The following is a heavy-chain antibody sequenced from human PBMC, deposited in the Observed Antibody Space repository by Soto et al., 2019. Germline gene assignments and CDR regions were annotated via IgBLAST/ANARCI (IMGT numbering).Heavy chain of an antibody. Sequence: EVPLLESGGGLVQPGGSLRLSCAASGFTFSSYAMSWVRQAPGKGLEWVSAISGSGGSTYDADSGKGRFTISRDNSTNTLYLHMNSLRAEDTAVYYCASLPGTGVVQGGYFDLWGRGTLVTVAS. CDR2: ISGSGGST. D-gene: IGHD2-15*01. V-gene: IGHV3-23*01. CDR3: ASLPGTGVVQGGYFDL. J-gene: IGHJ2*01. CDR1: GFTFSSYA.